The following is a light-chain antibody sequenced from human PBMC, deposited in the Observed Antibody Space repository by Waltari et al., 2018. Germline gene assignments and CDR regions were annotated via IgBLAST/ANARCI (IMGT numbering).Light chain of an antibody. J-gene: IGKJ2*01. V-gene: IGKV3-11*01. Sequence: EIVLTQSPATLSLSPGERATLSCGASQSVSSYLAWYQQKPGQAPRLLIYDASNRATGIPARFSGSGSGTDFTLTISSLEPEDLAVYYCQQRSNWPRYTFGQGTKLEIK. CDR2: DAS. CDR1: QSVSSY. CDR3: QQRSNWPRYT.